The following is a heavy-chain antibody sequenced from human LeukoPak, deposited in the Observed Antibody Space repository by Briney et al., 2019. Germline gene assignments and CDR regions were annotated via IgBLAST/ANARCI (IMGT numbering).Heavy chain of an antibody. CDR2: ISSGGAT. V-gene: IGHV3-66*01. CDR1: GFTVSSNY. D-gene: IGHD2-2*01. J-gene: IGHJ3*02. Sequence: PGGSLRLSCAASGFTVSSNYMSWVRQAPGKGLEWVSTISSGGATYYVDSVKGRFTVSRDNSKNTLYIQMNSLRAEDTAVYYCARVRHQLQIDAFDIWGQGTMVTVSS. CDR3: ARVRHQLQIDAFDI.